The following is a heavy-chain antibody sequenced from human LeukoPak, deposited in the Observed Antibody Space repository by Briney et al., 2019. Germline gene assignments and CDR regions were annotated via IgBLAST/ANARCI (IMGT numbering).Heavy chain of an antibody. Sequence: PSETLSLTCTVSDGSISSSSYYWGWIRQPPGKGLEWIGSIYYSGSTYYNPSLKSRVTISVDTSKIQFSQKLSSVTAADTAVYYCARTAMGFLYFDYWGQGTLVTVSS. J-gene: IGHJ4*02. CDR3: ARTAMGFLYFDY. CDR1: DGSISSSSYY. CDR2: IYYSGST. D-gene: IGHD5-18*01. V-gene: IGHV4-39*07.